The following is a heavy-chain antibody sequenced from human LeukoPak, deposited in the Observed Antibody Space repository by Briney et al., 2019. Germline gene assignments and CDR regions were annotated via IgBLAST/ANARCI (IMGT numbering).Heavy chain of an antibody. Sequence: GGSLRLSCAVSGFTVSSNYVSWVRQAPGKGLEWVSVLYNGGNTYYADSVKGRFTVSRDNSKNTLYLQMNSLRAEDTAVYYCARYDGGSGPFDYWGQGTPVTVSS. J-gene: IGHJ4*02. D-gene: IGHD3-10*01. V-gene: IGHV3-53*01. CDR3: ARYDGGSGPFDY. CDR1: GFTVSSNY. CDR2: LYNGGNT.